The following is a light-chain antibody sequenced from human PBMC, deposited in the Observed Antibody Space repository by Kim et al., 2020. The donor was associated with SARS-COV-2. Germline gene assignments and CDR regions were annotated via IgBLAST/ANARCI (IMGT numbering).Light chain of an antibody. CDR3: QNYNDWPPWT. Sequence: SPGERVTLSCRASQSFGGDLAWYQQKPGQAPRLLIYGASTRATGVPDRFSGRGSGTEFILTISSLQSEDFALYYYQNYNDWPPWTFGQGTKVDIK. CDR2: GAS. V-gene: IGKV3-15*01. CDR1: QSFGGD. J-gene: IGKJ1*01.